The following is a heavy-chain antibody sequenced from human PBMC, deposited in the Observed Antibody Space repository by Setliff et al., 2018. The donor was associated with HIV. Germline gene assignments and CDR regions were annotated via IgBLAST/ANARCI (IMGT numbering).Heavy chain of an antibody. CDR3: ARNSIRNYYDSSGYYGGAFDI. J-gene: IGHJ3*02. CDR1: GYTFTSYY. D-gene: IGHD3-22*01. CDR2: INPSGGST. V-gene: IGHV1-46*01. Sequence: ASVMVSCKASGYTFTSYYMHWVRQAPGQGLEWMGIINPSGGSTSYAQKFQGRVTMTRDTSTSTVYMELSSLRSEDTAVYYCARNSIRNYYDSSGYYGGAFDIWGQGTMVTVSS.